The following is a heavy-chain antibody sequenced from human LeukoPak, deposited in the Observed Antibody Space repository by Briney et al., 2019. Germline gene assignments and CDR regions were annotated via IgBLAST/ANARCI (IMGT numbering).Heavy chain of an antibody. D-gene: IGHD3-10*01. CDR2: IYTDGSTK. CDR1: GFTFGSYA. Sequence: GGPLRLSCAASGFTFGSYAMHWVRQAPGKGLEWVTVIYTDGSTKYYADSVKGRFTISRDNSQNTLYLQMNSLRAEDTAVYYCARNSGGRRYYFTEWGQGTLVTVSS. J-gene: IGHJ4*02. CDR3: ARNSGGRRYYFTE. V-gene: IGHV3-30-3*01.